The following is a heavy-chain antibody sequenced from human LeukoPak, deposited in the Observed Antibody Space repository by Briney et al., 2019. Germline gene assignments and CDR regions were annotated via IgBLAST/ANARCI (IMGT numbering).Heavy chain of an antibody. J-gene: IGHJ6*02. D-gene: IGHD3-9*01. CDR3: ARDKYYDILTGYYRGGMDV. V-gene: IGHV1-18*01. Sequence: ASVTVSCTASGYTFTSYGISWVRQAPGQGLEWMGWISTSNGDINYAQKLQGRVTMTTDTSTSTADMELRNLISDDTAVYYCARDKYYDILTGYYRGGMDVWGQGTTVTVSS. CDR2: ISTSNGDI. CDR1: GYTFTSYG.